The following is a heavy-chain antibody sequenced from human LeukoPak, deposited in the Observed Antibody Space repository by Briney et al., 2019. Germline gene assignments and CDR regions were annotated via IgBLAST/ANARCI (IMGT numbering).Heavy chain of an antibody. CDR2: ISGSGGST. V-gene: IGHV3-23*01. J-gene: IGHJ4*02. Sequence: GGSLRLSCAASGFTFSSYAMSWVRQAPGKGLEWVSAISGSGGSTYYADPVKGRFTISRDNSKNTPFLQMNSLRAEDTAVYYCARGGSRYFHNWGQGTLVTVST. CDR3: ARGGSRYFHN. D-gene: IGHD3-10*01. CDR1: GFTFSSYA.